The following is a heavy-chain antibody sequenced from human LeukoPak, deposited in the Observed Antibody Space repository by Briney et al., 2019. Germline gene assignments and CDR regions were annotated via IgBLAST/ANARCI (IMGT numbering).Heavy chain of an antibody. CDR2: INAGNGNT. D-gene: IGHD3-3*01. J-gene: IGHJ3*02. CDR3: ARGSTITLFGVVTDDAFDI. Sequence: ASVKVSYKASGYTFTSYAMHWVRQAPGQGLEWMGWINAGNGNTKYSQKFQGRVTITRDTSASTAYMELSSLRSEDTAVYYCARGSTITLFGVVTDDAFDIWGQGTMVTVSS. CDR1: GYTFTSYA. V-gene: IGHV1-3*01.